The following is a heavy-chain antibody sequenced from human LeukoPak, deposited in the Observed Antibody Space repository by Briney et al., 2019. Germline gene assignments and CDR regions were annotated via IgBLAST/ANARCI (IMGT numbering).Heavy chain of an antibody. J-gene: IGHJ4*02. CDR1: GYTFGTYD. V-gene: IGHV1-8*01. CDR2: MNPNSGNI. D-gene: IGHD3-9*01. Sequence: ASVKVSCKASGYTFGTYDINWVRQATGQGLEWMGWMNPNSGNIGYTQKFQGRVTLTRNTSIDTAYMELSSLRSEDTAVYYCARGRRFGWLSTDFDYWGQGTLVTVSS. CDR3: ARGRRFGWLSTDFDY.